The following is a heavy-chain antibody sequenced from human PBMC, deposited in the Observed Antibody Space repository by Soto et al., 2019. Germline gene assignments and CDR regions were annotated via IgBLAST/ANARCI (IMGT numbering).Heavy chain of an antibody. J-gene: IGHJ6*02. V-gene: IGHV1-46*01. Sequence: GASVKVSCKASGYTFTSYYMHWVRQAPGQGLEWMGIINPSGGSTSYAQKFQGRVTMTRDTSTSTVYMELSSLRSEDTAVYYCARPRITIVPGFIKTDYYYGMDVWGQGTTVTVSS. CDR1: GYTFTSYY. CDR3: ARPRITIVPGFIKTDYYYGMDV. CDR2: INPSGGST. D-gene: IGHD3-10*01.